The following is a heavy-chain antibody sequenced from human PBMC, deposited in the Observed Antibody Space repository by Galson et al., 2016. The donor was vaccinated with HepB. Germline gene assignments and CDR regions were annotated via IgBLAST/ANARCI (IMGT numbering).Heavy chain of an antibody. J-gene: IGHJ5*02. Sequence: SETLSLTCTVSGVSVTNTDFYWSWIRQPPGKALEWIGYVYHNGNTNYNPSLKTRLTISVDTSKNQFSLNLSSVTAADTAVYYCARGMYYYDSRETAWGQGTLVTVSS. CDR2: VYHNGNT. V-gene: IGHV4-61*08. D-gene: IGHD3-22*01. CDR3: ARGMYYYDSRETA. CDR1: GVSVTNTDFY.